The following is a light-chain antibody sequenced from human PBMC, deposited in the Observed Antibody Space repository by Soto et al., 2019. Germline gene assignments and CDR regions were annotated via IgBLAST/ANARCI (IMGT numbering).Light chain of an antibody. CDR3: QQYYTNSWS. CDR2: WAS. V-gene: IGKV4-1*01. Sequence: DIVMTQSPDSLAVSLGERATINCKSSQSVLYSPNNKNYLAWYQHKPGQPPKMLIYWASIRESGVPDRFNGSGSGTDFTLTISSLQSEDVAVYYCQQYYTNSWSFGQGTKVEIK. CDR1: QSVLYSPNNKNY. J-gene: IGKJ1*01.